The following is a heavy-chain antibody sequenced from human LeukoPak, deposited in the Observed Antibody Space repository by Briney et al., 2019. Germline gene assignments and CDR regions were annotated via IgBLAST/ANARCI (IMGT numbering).Heavy chain of an antibody. Sequence: SETLSLTCTVSGGSISSSSYCWGWISQPPGKGLEWIGSIYYSGSTYYNPSLKSRVTISVDTSKNQFSLKLSSVTAADTAVYYCARVPILMIVVVIPVGAFDIWGQGTMVTVSS. CDR2: IYYSGST. J-gene: IGHJ3*02. D-gene: IGHD3-22*01. CDR1: GGSISSSSYC. V-gene: IGHV4-39*07. CDR3: ARVPILMIVVVIPVGAFDI.